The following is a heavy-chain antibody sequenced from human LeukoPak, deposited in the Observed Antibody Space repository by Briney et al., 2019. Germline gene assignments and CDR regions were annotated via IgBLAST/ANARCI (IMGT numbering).Heavy chain of an antibody. CDR2: INTDGSST. CDR3: ASKGPQAMEVDY. CDR1: GFTFSSYW. D-gene: IGHD5-18*01. Sequence: GGSLRLSRAASGFTFSSYWMHWVRQAPGKGLVWVSRINTDGSSTSYADSVKGRFTISRDNAKNTLYLQMNSLRAEDTAVYYCASKGPQAMEVDYWGQGTLVTVSS. V-gene: IGHV3-74*01. J-gene: IGHJ4*02.